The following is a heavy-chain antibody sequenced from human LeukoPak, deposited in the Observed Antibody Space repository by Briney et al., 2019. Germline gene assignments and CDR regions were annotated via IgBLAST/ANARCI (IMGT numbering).Heavy chain of an antibody. CDR2: TYFRSKWYD. J-gene: IGHJ5*02. CDR1: GDSVSSNSAA. Sequence: SQTLSLTCAISGDSVSSNSAAWNWIRQSPSRGLEWLGRTYFRSKWYDDYAVSVKGRIIIKPDTSKNRFSLQLNSVTPEDTALYFCARDSDCSGGVCYSNWFAPWGQGTLVTVSS. D-gene: IGHD2-15*01. CDR3: ARDSDCSGGVCYSNWFAP. V-gene: IGHV6-1*01.